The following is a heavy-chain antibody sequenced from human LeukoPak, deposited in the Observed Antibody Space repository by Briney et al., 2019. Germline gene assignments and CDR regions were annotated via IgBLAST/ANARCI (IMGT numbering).Heavy chain of an antibody. D-gene: IGHD2-15*01. Sequence: ASVKVSCKASGYTFTGYYMHWVRQAPGQGLEWMGRINPNSGGTNYAQKFQGRVTMTRDTSISTAYMELSRLRSDDTAVYYCARGYCSGGSCYTFDYWGQGTLVTVSS. V-gene: IGHV1-2*06. CDR1: GYTFTGYY. CDR3: ARGYCSGGSCYTFDY. CDR2: INPNSGGT. J-gene: IGHJ4*02.